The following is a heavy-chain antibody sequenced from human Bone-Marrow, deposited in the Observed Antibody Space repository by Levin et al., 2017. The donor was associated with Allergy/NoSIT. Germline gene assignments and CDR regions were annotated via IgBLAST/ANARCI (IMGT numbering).Heavy chain of an antibody. J-gene: IGHJ6*02. CDR3: AKAIGYCNFTTCPTSGMDV. V-gene: IGHV3-7*01. CDR2: IKEDGSEK. D-gene: IGHD2/OR15-2a*01. CDR1: GFNFGSYW. Sequence: RAGGSLRLSCAGSGFNFGSYWMTWIRLAPGKGLEWVADIKEDGSEKHYVDSVKGRFSISRDNNKNSVFLEMTSLKAEDTAVYFCAKAIGYCNFTTCPTSGMDVWGQGTTVTVSS.